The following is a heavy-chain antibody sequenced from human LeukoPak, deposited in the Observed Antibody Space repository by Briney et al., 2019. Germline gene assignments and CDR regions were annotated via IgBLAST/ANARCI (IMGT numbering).Heavy chain of an antibody. CDR3: AGGRDLRWFGDQLGDYFDY. CDR2: INPKSGGA. CDR1: GYTFTNYY. V-gene: IGHV1-2*02. J-gene: IGHJ4*02. Sequence: ASVKVSCKTSGYTFTNYYINWVRQAPGQGPEWMGWINPKSGGANYAQKFQGRVTMTRDTSISTAYMELSRLRSDDTAMYYCAGGRDLRWFGDQLGDYFDYWGQGTLVTVSS. D-gene: IGHD3-10*01.